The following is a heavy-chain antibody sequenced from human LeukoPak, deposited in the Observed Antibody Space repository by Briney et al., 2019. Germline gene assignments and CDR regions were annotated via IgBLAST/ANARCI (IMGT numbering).Heavy chain of an antibody. CDR2: IFVGSGNT. CDR3: AEVSPRILNLVYFDY. CDR1: GFTFTSSA. Sequence: ASVKVSCKASGFTFTSSAMQWVRQARGQRLEWIGWIFVGSGNTNYAQKFQERVTITRDMSTSSAYMELSSLRSEDTAVYYCAEVSPRILNLVYFDYWRQGTLVTVSS. D-gene: IGHD2-15*01. V-gene: IGHV1-58*02. J-gene: IGHJ4*02.